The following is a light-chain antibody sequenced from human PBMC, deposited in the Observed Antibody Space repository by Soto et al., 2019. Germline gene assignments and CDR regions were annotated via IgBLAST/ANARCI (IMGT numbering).Light chain of an antibody. V-gene: IGKV1-39*01. CDR3: QQSYNAPLT. CDR1: QNIFTY. Sequence: DIQMTQSPSSLSASVGDRVTISCRASQNIFTYLNWYQQKPGKAPNLLIFAASNLQSGVPSRFSGSGSGTDFTLTISSLQREDFATYHCQQSYNAPLTFGQGTKVDIK. J-gene: IGKJ1*01. CDR2: AAS.